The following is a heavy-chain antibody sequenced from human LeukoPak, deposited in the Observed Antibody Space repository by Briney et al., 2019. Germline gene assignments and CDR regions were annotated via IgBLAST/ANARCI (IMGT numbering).Heavy chain of an antibody. Sequence: SQTLSLTCAISGDSVSSNSAAWNWIRQSPSRGLEWLGRTYYRSKWYNDYAVSVKSRITINPDTSKNQFSLQLNSVTPEDTAVYYSARAALDFWSGYYTLGDYWGQGTLVTVSS. CDR3: ARAALDFWSGYYTLGDY. V-gene: IGHV6-1*01. CDR2: TYYRSKWYN. J-gene: IGHJ4*02. D-gene: IGHD3-3*01. CDR1: GDSVSSNSAA.